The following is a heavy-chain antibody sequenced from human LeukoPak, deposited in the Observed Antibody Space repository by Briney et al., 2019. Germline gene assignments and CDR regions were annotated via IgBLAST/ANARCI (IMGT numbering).Heavy chain of an antibody. CDR3: ARDKAAAGLGTFDY. CDR1: GGYISTYY. J-gene: IGHJ4*02. CDR2: IYYTGST. V-gene: IGHV4-59*08. D-gene: IGHD6-13*01. Sequence: SETLSLTCTVSGGYISTYYWTWIRQPPGKGLEWIGNIYYTGSTDYNPSLKSRFTISVDTSKNQISLKLSSVTAADTAVYYCARDKAAAGLGTFDYWGQGILVTVSS.